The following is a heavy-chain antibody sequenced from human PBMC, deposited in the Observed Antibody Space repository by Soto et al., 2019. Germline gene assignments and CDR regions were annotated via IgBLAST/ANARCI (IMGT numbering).Heavy chain of an antibody. J-gene: IGHJ3*02. CDR3: ARDAYYYDSSGQRDAFDI. CDR2: ISGYNGNT. Sequence: QVQLVQSGAEVKKPGASVKVSCKASGYTFTSYDINWVRQAPGQGLEWMGWISGYNGNTYYAQKLRRRDTMTTDTPTSTAYMELRSLRSDDTAVYYCARDAYYYDSSGQRDAFDIWGQGTMVTVSS. D-gene: IGHD3-22*01. V-gene: IGHV1-18*01. CDR1: GYTFTSYD.